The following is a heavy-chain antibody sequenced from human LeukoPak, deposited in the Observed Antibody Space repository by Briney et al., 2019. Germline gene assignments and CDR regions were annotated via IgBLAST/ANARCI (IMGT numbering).Heavy chain of an antibody. D-gene: IGHD1-26*01. V-gene: IGHV1-69*13. CDR1: GGTFSSYA. Sequence: SVKVSCKASGGTFSSYAISWVRQAPGQGLEWMGGIIPIFGTANYAQKFQGRVTITADESTSTAYMELSSLRSDDTAVYYCVREYQWEVSGFYYYCMDVWGKGTTVTVSS. J-gene: IGHJ6*03. CDR2: IIPIFGTA. CDR3: VREYQWEVSGFYYYCMDV.